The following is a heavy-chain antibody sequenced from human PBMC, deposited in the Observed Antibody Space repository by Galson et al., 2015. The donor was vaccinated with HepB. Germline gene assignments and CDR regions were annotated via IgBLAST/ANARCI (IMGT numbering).Heavy chain of an antibody. CDR3: AKAELWFGEPLYYFDY. J-gene: IGHJ4*02. D-gene: IGHD3-10*01. CDR1: GFTFSSYA. CDR2: ISGSGGST. Sequence: SLRLSCAASGFTFSSYAMSWVRQAPGKGLEWVSAISGSGGSTYYADSVKGRFTISRDNSKNTLYLQMNSLRAEDTAVYYCAKAELWFGEPLYYFDYWGQGTLVTVSS. V-gene: IGHV3-23*01.